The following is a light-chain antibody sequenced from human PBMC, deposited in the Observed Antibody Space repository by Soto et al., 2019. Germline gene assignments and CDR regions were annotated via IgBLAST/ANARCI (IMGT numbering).Light chain of an antibody. J-gene: IGKJ1*01. CDR1: QSVSSNC. CDR3: QQYGSSPRT. CDR2: GVS. Sequence: EIVLTQSPGTLSLSPGDGATLSCRASQSVSSNCLAWYQQKPGQAPRLLIYGVSSRATGIPDRFSGSGSGTDFTLTVSRLAPEDFAVYYCQQYGSSPRTFGQGTKVEIK. V-gene: IGKV3-20*01.